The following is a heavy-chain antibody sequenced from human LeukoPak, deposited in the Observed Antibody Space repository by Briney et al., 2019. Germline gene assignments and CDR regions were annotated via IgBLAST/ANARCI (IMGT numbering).Heavy chain of an antibody. J-gene: IGHJ6*03. Sequence: SETLSLTCTVSGGSISSGSYYWSWIRQPAGKGLEWIGRIYTSGSTNYNPSLKSRVTISVDTSKNQFSLKLSSVTAADTAVYYCARTQLRSYYMDVWGKGTTVTVSS. CDR2: IYTSGST. CDR1: GGSISSGSYY. D-gene: IGHD2-2*01. V-gene: IGHV4-61*02. CDR3: ARTQLRSYYMDV.